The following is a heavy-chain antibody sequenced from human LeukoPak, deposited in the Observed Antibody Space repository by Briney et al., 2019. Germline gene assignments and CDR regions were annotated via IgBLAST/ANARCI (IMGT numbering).Heavy chain of an antibody. V-gene: IGHV1-3*01. Sequence: ASVKVSCKASGYTFTSYAMHWVRQAPGQRLEWMGWINAGNGNTKYSQKFQGRVTMTRDTSTSTVYMELSSLRSEDTAVYYCARDRLSGLDYWGQGTLVTVSS. CDR2: INAGNGNT. CDR3: ARDRLSGLDY. D-gene: IGHD3-3*01. CDR1: GYTFTSYA. J-gene: IGHJ4*02.